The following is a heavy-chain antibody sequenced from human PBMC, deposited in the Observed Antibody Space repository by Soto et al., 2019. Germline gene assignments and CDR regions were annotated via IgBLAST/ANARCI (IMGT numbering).Heavy chain of an antibody. CDR3: ARGRALGGVRWFDP. V-gene: IGHV1-8*01. D-gene: IGHD3-16*01. J-gene: IGHJ5*02. CDR2: MNPNSGNT. CDR1: GYTFTSYD. Sequence: QVQLVQSGAEVKKPGASVKVSCKASGYTFTSYDINWVRQATGQGLEWMGWMNPNSGNTGYAQKFQGRVTRTRNTSISTAYVELSSLRSEDTAVYYCARGRALGGVRWFDPWGEGTLVTVSS.